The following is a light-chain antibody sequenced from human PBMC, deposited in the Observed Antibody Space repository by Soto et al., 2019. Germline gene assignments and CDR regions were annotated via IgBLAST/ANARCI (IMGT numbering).Light chain of an antibody. CDR3: CSYAGSSTFV. Sequence: QSVLTQPPSASGTPGQRVTISCSGSSSNIGSNPVNWYQQLPGTAPKLLIYSNNQRPSGVPDRFSGSKSGTSASLAISGLQSEDEADYYCCSYAGSSTFVFGGGTKLTVL. CDR1: SSNIGSNP. J-gene: IGLJ2*01. V-gene: IGLV1-44*01. CDR2: SNN.